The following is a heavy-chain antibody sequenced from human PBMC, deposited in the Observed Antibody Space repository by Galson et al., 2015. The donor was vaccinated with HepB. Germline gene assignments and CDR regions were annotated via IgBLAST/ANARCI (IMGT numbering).Heavy chain of an antibody. CDR3: ARGEGSGWYDYFDY. J-gene: IGHJ4*02. V-gene: IGHV3-21*01. D-gene: IGHD6-19*01. CDR2: ISSSSSYI. Sequence: SLRLSCAASGFTFSSYSMNWVRQAPGKGLEWVSSISSSSSYIYYADSVKGRFTISRDNAKNSLYLQMNSLRAEDTAVYYCARGEGSGWYDYFDYWGQGTLVTVSS. CDR1: GFTFSSYS.